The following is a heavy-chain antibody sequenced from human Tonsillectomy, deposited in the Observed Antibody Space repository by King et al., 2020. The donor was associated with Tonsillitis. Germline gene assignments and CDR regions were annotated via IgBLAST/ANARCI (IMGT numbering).Heavy chain of an antibody. J-gene: IGHJ4*02. D-gene: IGHD6-6*01. Sequence: VQLQQWGAGLLKPSETLSLTCAVYGGSFSDYYWSWIRQAPGKGLQWIGEINHSGTTNYNSSLKSRVSISVDTSKKQFSLNLRYVTAADTAVYYCARYEYIRWSIFDYWGQGTLVTVSS. V-gene: IGHV4-34*01. CDR1: GGSFSDYY. CDR2: INHSGTT. CDR3: ARYEYIRWSIFDY.